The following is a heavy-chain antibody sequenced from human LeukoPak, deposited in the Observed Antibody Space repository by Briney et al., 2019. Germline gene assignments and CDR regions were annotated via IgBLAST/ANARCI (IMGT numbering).Heavy chain of an antibody. J-gene: IGHJ3*02. CDR1: GYTFTRYG. CDR2: ISADNGDT. Sequence: ASVKVSCKAFGYTFTRYGFSWVRQAPGQEFEWMGWISADNGDTHYAQKLQGRVTMTTDTSASIVYMELRGLRSDDTAVYYCARGSSPHNAFDMWGQGTMVTVSS. V-gene: IGHV1-18*01. CDR3: ARGSSPHNAFDM.